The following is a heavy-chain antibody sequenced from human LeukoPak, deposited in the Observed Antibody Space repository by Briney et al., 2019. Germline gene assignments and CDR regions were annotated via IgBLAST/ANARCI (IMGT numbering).Heavy chain of an antibody. CDR3: ARDRGFSTFDY. Sequence: GGSLRLSCAASGFTFSTYSMNWVRQAPRKGLEWLSYISSSSGTIQYADSVKGRFTISRDNAKNSLFLQMNSLRAEDTAVYYCARDRGFSTFDYWGQGTLVTVSS. J-gene: IGHJ4*02. CDR2: ISSSSGTI. V-gene: IGHV3-48*04. CDR1: GFTFSTYS. D-gene: IGHD3-22*01.